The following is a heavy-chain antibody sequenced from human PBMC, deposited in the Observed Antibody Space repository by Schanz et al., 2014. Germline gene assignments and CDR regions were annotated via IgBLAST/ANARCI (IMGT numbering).Heavy chain of an antibody. CDR2: ISCAGSNK. CDR3: AKHVRSLTGNDY. CDR1: GITLSGYG. V-gene: IGHV3-30*18. Sequence: QVQLVESGGGVVQPGRSLRLSCAASGITLSGYGLHWVRQAPGKGLQWVALISCAGSNKYHAESVKGRFTISRDNSKTTLDLQMNSLRAEDTAVYYCAKHVRSLTGNDYWGQGTLVTVSS. J-gene: IGHJ4*02. D-gene: IGHD3-9*01.